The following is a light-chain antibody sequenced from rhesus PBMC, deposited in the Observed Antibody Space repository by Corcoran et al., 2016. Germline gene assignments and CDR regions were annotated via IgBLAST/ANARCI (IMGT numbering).Light chain of an antibody. CDR3: LQHNSYPLA. V-gene: IGKV1-28*02. CDR1: QGISSF. Sequence: DIQMTQSPSSLSASVGDTVTITCRASQGISSFLNWFQQKPGKAPTLLIYAASSLESGVPSRFSGSGSGTEFTLTISSLQPEDFATYYCLQHNSYPLAFGGGTKVEIK. CDR2: AAS. J-gene: IGKJ4*01.